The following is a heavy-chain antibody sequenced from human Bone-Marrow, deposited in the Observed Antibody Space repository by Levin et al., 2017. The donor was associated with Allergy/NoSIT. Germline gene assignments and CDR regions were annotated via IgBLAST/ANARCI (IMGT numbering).Heavy chain of an antibody. CDR3: VRDLAGRDGN. Sequence: SGGSLRLSCAASGFTFSTYAMSWVRQAPGQGLEWVSAITGSGGTTDYADTVKGRFTISRDNARNTLYLQMNNLRVEDTAVYYCVRDLAGRDGNWGQGTLVTVSS. CDR2: ITGSGGTT. V-gene: IGHV3-23*01. J-gene: IGHJ4*02. D-gene: IGHD2-21*02. CDR1: GFTFSTYA.